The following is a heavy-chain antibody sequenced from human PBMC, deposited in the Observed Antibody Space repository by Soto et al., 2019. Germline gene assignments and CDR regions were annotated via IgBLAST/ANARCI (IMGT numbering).Heavy chain of an antibody. CDR2: ISWNSGSM. CDR1: GFTFDDYA. D-gene: IGHD6-25*01. CDR3: ARGSAARPIGGLDV. J-gene: IGHJ6*02. Sequence: EVQLVESGGGLVQPGRSLRLSCAASGFTFDDYAMHWVRQVPGKGLEWVSGISWNSGSMGYADSVKGRFTISRDNAKNSLYLEMNSLRAEDPALYYCARGSAARPIGGLDVWGQGTTVTLSS. V-gene: IGHV3-9*01.